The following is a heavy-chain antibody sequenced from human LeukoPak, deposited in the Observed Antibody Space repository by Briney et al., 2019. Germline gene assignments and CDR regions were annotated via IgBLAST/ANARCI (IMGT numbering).Heavy chain of an antibody. CDR3: ARAYYYDSREDYYGMDV. D-gene: IGHD3-22*01. CDR1: GGTFSSYA. CDR2: IIPIFGTA. J-gene: IGHJ6*02. V-gene: IGHV1-69*13. Sequence: SVKVSCKASGGTFSSYAISWVRQAPGQGLEWMGGIIPIFGTANYAQKFQGRVTITADESTSTAYMELSSLRSEDTAVYYCARAYYYDSREDYYGMDVWGQGTTVTVSS.